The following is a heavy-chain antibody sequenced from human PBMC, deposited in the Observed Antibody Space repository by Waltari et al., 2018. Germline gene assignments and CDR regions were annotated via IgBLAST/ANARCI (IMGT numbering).Heavy chain of an antibody. V-gene: IGHV3-48*02. Sequence: EVQLVESGGNLVQPRGSLRLSCVASGFSFNLYAMNWVRQAPGKGLEWISYISRDNATIYYAESVQGRFTVSRDNAKKSLFLQLNSLRDDDTAIYFCARNDFDGAGIYDSWGQGTLVTVSS. CDR1: GFSFNLYA. D-gene: IGHD1-1*01. CDR2: ISRDNATI. J-gene: IGHJ4*02. CDR3: ARNDFDGAGIYDS.